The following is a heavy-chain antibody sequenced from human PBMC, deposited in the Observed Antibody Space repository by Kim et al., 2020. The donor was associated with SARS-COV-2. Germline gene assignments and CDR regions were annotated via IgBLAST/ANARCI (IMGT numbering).Heavy chain of an antibody. CDR3: ATALGNFWSGYYYYMDV. Sequence: GGSLRLSCAASGFTFSSYAMSWVRQAPGKGLEWVSAISGSGGSTYYADSVKGRFTISRDNSKNTLYLQMNSLRAEDTAVYYCATALGNFWSGYYYYMDVWGKGTTVTVSS. D-gene: IGHD3-3*01. J-gene: IGHJ6*03. V-gene: IGHV3-23*01. CDR1: GFTFSSYA. CDR2: ISGSGGST.